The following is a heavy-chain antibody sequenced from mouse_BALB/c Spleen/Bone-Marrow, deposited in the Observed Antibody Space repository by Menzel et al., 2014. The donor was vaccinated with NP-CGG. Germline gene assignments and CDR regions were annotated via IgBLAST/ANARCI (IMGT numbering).Heavy chain of an antibody. D-gene: IGHD4-1*01. CDR2: IRNKANGYTT. V-gene: IGHV7-3*02. CDR3: ARFFNWGLDY. CDR1: GFTFTDYY. J-gene: IGHJ2*01. Sequence: EVKLVESGGGLVQPGGSLRLSCATSGFTFTDYYMSWVRQPPGKALEWLGFIRNKANGYTTEYSASVKGRFTISRDNSQSILYLQMNTLRAEDSATHYCARFFNWGLDYWGQGTTLTVSS.